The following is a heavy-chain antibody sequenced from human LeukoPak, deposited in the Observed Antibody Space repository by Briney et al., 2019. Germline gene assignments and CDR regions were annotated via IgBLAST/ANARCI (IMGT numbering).Heavy chain of an antibody. CDR3: ARSPFSSGSYRGDFDY. D-gene: IGHD1-26*01. J-gene: IGHJ4*02. CDR1: GYTFTGYY. CDR2: INPNSGGT. Sequence: ASVKVSCKASGYTFTGYYMHWVRQAPGQGLEWMGWINPNSGGTNYAQKFQGRVTMTRDTSISTAYMELSRLRSDDTAVYYCARSPFSSGSYRGDFDYWGQGTLVTVSS. V-gene: IGHV1-2*02.